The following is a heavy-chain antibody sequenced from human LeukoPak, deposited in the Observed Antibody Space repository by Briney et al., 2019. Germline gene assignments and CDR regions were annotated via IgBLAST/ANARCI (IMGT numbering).Heavy chain of an antibody. J-gene: IGHJ4*02. Sequence: GGSLRLSCAASGFTFSSYWTSWVRQAPGKGLEWVANIKQDGSEKYYVDSVKGRFTISRDNAKNSLYLQMNSLRAEDTAVYYCARGRTTGEYWGQGTLVTVSS. D-gene: IGHD4-11*01. CDR1: GFTFSSYW. CDR2: IKQDGSEK. V-gene: IGHV3-7*01. CDR3: ARGRTTGEY.